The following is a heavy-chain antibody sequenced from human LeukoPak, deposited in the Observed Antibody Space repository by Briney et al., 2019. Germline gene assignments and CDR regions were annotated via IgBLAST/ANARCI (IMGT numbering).Heavy chain of an antibody. D-gene: IGHD3-22*01. Sequence: SAKVSCKASGGTFSSYAISWVRQAPGQGLEWMGGIIPIFGTANYAQKFQGRVTITADESTSTAYMELSSLRSEDTAVYYCAREDRLIGYYDSSGYSLWGQGTLVTVSS. CDR3: AREDRLIGYYDSSGYSL. CDR2: IIPIFGTA. V-gene: IGHV1-69*13. CDR1: GGTFSSYA. J-gene: IGHJ4*02.